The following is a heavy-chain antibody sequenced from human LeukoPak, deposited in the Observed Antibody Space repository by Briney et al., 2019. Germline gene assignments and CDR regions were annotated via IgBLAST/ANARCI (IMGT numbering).Heavy chain of an antibody. D-gene: IGHD3-3*01. V-gene: IGHV3-9*01. J-gene: IGHJ4*02. CDR2: ISWNSGTI. Sequence: PGGSLRLSCAASGFTFDDYAMHWVRQPPGKGLEWVSGISWNSGTIGYAASVKGRFTISRDNAKNSLYLQMNSLRAEDTALYYCAKGNIFRITILGVGHFEYWGQGTLVTVSS. CDR3: AKGNIFRITILGVGHFEY. CDR1: GFTFDDYA.